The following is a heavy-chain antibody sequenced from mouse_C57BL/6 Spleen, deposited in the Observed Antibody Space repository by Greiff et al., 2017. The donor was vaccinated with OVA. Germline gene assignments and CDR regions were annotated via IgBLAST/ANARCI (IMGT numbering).Heavy chain of an antibody. J-gene: IGHJ3*01. Sequence: QVQLQQPGAELVKPGASVKLSCKASGYTFTSYWMNWVKQRPGRGLEWIGGIDPNSGGTRYNEKFKSKATLTVDKPSSTAYMLLSLLTSEDSAVYYGASAGANCSNGAWFAYWGQGTLVTVSA. CDR1: GYTFTSYW. CDR3: ASAGANCSNGAWFAY. V-gene: IGHV1-72*01. D-gene: IGHD2-5*01. CDR2: IDPNSGGT.